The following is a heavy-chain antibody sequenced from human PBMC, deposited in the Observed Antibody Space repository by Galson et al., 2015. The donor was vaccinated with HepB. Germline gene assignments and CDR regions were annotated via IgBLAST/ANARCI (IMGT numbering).Heavy chain of an antibody. CDR3: AKDLMAYDYGSGSPRY. D-gene: IGHD3-10*01. CDR1: GFTFSSYG. V-gene: IGHV3-30*02. J-gene: IGHJ4*02. Sequence: SLRLSCAASGFTFSSYGMHWVRQAPGKGLEWVAFIRYDGSNKYYADSVKGRFTISRDNSKNTLYLQMNSLRAEDTAVYYCAKDLMAYDYGSGSPRYWGQGTLVTVSS. CDR2: IRYDGSNK.